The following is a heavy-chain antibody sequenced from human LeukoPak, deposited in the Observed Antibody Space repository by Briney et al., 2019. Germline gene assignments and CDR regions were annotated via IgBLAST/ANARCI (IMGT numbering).Heavy chain of an antibody. J-gene: IGHJ5*02. CDR2: IWYDGSNE. CDR1: GFIFTDYW. CDR3: VRGSPLGATTNWLDP. D-gene: IGHD1-26*01. V-gene: IGHV3-33*08. Sequence: TGGSLRLSCAASGFIFTDYWMSWVRQTPEKGLEWVAIIWYDGSNENYADSVKGRFTISRDNSKNTLYLQMNSLRAEDTAMYYCVRGSPLGATTNWLDPWGQGTLVTVSS.